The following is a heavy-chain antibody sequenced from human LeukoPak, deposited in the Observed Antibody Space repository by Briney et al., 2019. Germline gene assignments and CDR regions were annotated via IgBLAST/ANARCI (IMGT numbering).Heavy chain of an antibody. CDR3: ASSMYSSGWYFRENY. Sequence: SVKVSCKASGGTFSSYAISWVRQAPGQGLEWMGRIIPILGIANYAQKFQGRVTITADKSTSTAYMELSSLRSEDTAVYYCASSMYSSGWYFRENYWGQGTLVTVPS. D-gene: IGHD6-19*01. CDR1: GGTFSSYA. J-gene: IGHJ4*02. V-gene: IGHV1-69*04. CDR2: IIPILGIA.